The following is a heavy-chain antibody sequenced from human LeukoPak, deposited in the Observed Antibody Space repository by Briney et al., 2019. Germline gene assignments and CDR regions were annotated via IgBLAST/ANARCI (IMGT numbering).Heavy chain of an antibody. CDR1: GGSFSGYY. Sequence: PSETLSLTCAVYGGSFSGYYWSWIRQPPGKGLEWIGSIYYSGSTYYNPSLKSRVTISVDTSKNQFSLKLSSVTAADTAVYYCARGHAFYAFDIWGQGTMVTVSS. J-gene: IGHJ3*02. V-gene: IGHV4-34*01. D-gene: IGHD2/OR15-2a*01. CDR2: IYYSGST. CDR3: ARGHAFYAFDI.